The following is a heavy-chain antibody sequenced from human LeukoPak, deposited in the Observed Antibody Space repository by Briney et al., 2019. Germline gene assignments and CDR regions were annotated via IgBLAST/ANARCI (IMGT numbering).Heavy chain of an antibody. CDR3: GALRFLEWLSHYYYMDV. J-gene: IGHJ6*03. V-gene: IGHV1-69*05. CDR1: GTTFRSYA. Sequence: SVKVSCKASGTTFRSYAINWVRQAPGQGLEWMGGIIPIFGTANYAQKFQGRVTITTDESTSTAYMELSSLRSEDTAVYYCGALRFLEWLSHYYYMDVWGKGTTVTVSS. CDR2: IIPIFGTA. D-gene: IGHD3-3*01.